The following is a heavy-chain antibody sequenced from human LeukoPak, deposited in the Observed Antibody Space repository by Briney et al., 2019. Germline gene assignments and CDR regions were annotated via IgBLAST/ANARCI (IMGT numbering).Heavy chain of an antibody. D-gene: IGHD3-3*01. CDR2: INSDGSST. Sequence: GGSLRLSXAASGFTFSSYGMHWVRQAPGKGLVWVSRINSDGSSTSYADSVKGRFTISRDNAKNTLYLQMNSLRAEDTAVYYCARAHYDFWSGSYFDYWGQGTLVTVSS. CDR3: ARAHYDFWSGSYFDY. CDR1: GFTFSSYG. J-gene: IGHJ4*02. V-gene: IGHV3-74*01.